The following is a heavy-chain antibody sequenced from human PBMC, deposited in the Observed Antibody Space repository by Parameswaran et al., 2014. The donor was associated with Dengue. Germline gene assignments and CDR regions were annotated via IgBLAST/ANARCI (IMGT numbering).Heavy chain of an antibody. V-gene: IGHV5-51*01. J-gene: IGHJ6*02. CDR3: ARLGMGWLPYYYGMDV. Sequence: VRQMPGKGLEWMGIIYPGDSDTRYSPSFQGQVTISADKSISTAYLQWSSLKASDTAMYYCARLGMGWLPYYYGMDVWGQGTTGHRSP. CDR2: IYPGDSDT. D-gene: IGHD5-12*01.